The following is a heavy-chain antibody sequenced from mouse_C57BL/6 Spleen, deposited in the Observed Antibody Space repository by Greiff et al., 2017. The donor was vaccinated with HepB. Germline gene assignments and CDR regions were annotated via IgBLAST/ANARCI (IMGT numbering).Heavy chain of an antibody. CDR3: ARRDYDAWFAY. V-gene: IGHV3-6*01. Sequence: EVKLMESGPGLVKPSQSLSLTCSVTGYSITSGYYWNWIRQFPGNKLEWMGYISYDGSNNYNPSLKNRISITRDKSKNQFFLKLNSLTTEDTATYYCARRDYDAWFAYWGQGTLVTVSA. CDR2: ISYDGSN. D-gene: IGHD2-4*01. J-gene: IGHJ3*01. CDR1: GYSITSGYY.